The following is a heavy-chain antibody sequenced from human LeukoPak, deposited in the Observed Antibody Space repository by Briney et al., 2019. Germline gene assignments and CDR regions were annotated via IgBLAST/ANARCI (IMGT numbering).Heavy chain of an antibody. CDR2: IYPGDSDT. D-gene: IGHD4-11*01. J-gene: IGHJ3*02. CDR3: GTGTVTPFEFSWVFEI. CDR1: GYSFTSYW. Sequence: GESLKISCKGSGYSFTSYWIGWVRQMPGKGLEWMGIIYPGDSDTRYSPSFQGQVTISADKSISTAYLQWSTLTASDTAMYYCGTGTVTPFEFSWVFEIGGQGPWVTV. V-gene: IGHV5-51*01.